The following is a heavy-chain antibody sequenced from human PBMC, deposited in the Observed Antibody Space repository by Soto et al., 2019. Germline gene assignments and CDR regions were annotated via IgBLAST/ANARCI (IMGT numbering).Heavy chain of an antibody. V-gene: IGHV3-21*01. CDR1: GFTFSSYS. D-gene: IGHD3-10*01. CDR3: ARGMGYYGSGSYYDFDY. J-gene: IGHJ4*02. CDR2: ISSSSSYI. Sequence: GGSLRLSCAASGFTFSSYSMNWVRQAPGKGLEWVSSISSSSSYIYYADSVKGRFTISRDNAKNSLYLQMNSLRAEDTAVYYCARGMGYYGSGSYYDFDYWGQGTLVTVSS.